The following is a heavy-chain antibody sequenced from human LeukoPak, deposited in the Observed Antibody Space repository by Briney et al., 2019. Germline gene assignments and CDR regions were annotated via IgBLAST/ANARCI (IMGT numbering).Heavy chain of an antibody. D-gene: IGHD6-13*01. CDR1: GYTFTSSA. CDR2: ISAYNGNT. V-gene: IGHV1-18*01. J-gene: IGHJ4*02. CDR3: ASGRAAAGDYFDY. Sequence: ASVTVSCKASGYTFTSSAISWVRQAPGQGLEWMGWISAYNGNTNHAQKLQGRVTMTTDTSTSTAYMELRSLRSDDTAVYYCASGRAAAGDYFDYWVQGTLVTVSS.